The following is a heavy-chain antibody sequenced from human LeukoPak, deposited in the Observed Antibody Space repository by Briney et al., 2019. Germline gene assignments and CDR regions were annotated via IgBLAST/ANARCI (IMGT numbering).Heavy chain of an antibody. CDR1: GYSFTSYW. Sequence: GESLKISWKGSGYSFTSYWLVWVRQTPGKGLEYMGIIYPGDSDTRYSPSFQGQVTISADKSISTAYLQWSSLKASDTAMYYCARLGIAARDYMDVWGKGTTVTVSS. V-gene: IGHV5-51*01. CDR2: IYPGDSDT. J-gene: IGHJ6*03. CDR3: ARLGIAARDYMDV. D-gene: IGHD6-6*01.